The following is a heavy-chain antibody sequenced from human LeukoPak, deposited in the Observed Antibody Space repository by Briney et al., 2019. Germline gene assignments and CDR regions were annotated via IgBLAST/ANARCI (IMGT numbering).Heavy chain of an antibody. Sequence: GGSLRLSCAASGFTFSRYSMNWVRQAPGKGLEWVSSISSSYIYYADSVKGRFTISRDNAKNSLYLQMNSLRAEDTAVYYCARDFRAAPDYWGQGTLVTVSS. CDR2: ISSSYI. CDR1: GFTFSRYS. D-gene: IGHD6-13*01. V-gene: IGHV3-21*01. J-gene: IGHJ4*02. CDR3: ARDFRAAPDY.